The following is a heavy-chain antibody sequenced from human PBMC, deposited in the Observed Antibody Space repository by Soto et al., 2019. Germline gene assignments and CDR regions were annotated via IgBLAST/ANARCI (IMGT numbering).Heavy chain of an antibody. Sequence: SETLSLTCTVSGGSISSYYWSWIRQPPGKGLEWIGYIYYSGSTNYNPSLKSRVTISVDTSKDQFSLKLSSVTAADTAVYYCARDVYCSSTSCMGGNWFDPWGQGTLVTVSS. CDR2: IYYSGST. D-gene: IGHD2-2*01. J-gene: IGHJ5*02. CDR3: ARDVYCSSTSCMGGNWFDP. V-gene: IGHV4-59*01. CDR1: GGSISSYY.